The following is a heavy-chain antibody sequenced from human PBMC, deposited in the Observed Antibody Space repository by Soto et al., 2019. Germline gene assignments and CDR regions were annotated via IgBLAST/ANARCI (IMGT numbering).Heavy chain of an antibody. Sequence: GSLRLSCAASGFTFSNYWMHWVRQAPGKGLVWVSRINSDGGSTYYADSVKGRFTISRDNAKNTLYLQMNSLRAEDTALYYCARQGFESWGQGTPVTVSS. V-gene: IGHV3-74*01. CDR3: ARQGFES. J-gene: IGHJ4*02. CDR1: GFTFSNYW. CDR2: INSDGGST.